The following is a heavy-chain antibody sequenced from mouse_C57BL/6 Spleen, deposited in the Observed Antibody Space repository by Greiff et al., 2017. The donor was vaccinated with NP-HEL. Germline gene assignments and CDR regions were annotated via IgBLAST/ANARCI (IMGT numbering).Heavy chain of an antibody. CDR3: ARENFYYGSSYGDFDY. D-gene: IGHD1-1*01. CDR2: INPGSGGT. Sequence: QVQLQQSGAELVRPGTSVKVSCKASGYAFTNYLIEWVKQRPGQGLEWIGVINPGSGGTNYNEKFKGKATLTADKSSSTAYIQLSSLTSEDSAVYFCARENFYYGSSYGDFDYWGQGTTLTVSS. V-gene: IGHV1-54*01. J-gene: IGHJ2*01. CDR1: GYAFTNYL.